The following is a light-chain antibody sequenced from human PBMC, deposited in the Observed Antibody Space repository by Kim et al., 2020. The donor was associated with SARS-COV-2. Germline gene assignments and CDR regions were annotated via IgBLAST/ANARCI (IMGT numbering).Light chain of an antibody. CDR3: CAYAGRNRYV. Sequence: QSALTQPASVSGSPGQSITISCIGTSSDVGNYNSVSWYQQHPGKAPKLMIHEVNKRPSGVSNRFSGSKSGNTASLTISCLQAGDEADYYCCAYAGRNRYVFGTGTKVTVL. V-gene: IGLV2-23*02. CDR2: EVN. CDR1: SSDVGNYNS. J-gene: IGLJ1*01.